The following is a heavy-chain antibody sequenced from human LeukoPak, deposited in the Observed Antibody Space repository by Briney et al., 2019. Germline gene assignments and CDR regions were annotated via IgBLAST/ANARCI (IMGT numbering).Heavy chain of an antibody. V-gene: IGHV4-39*01. J-gene: IGHJ5*02. CDR3: ARSGPGYYDSSGSNWFDP. CDR2: IYYSEST. D-gene: IGHD3-22*01. CDR1: GGSISSSSYY. Sequence: RTSETLSLTCTVSGGSISSSSYYWGWIRQPPGKGLEWIGSIYYSESTYYNPSLKSRVTISVDTSKNQFSLKLSSVTAADTAVYYCARSGPGYYDSSGSNWFDPWGQGTLVTVSS.